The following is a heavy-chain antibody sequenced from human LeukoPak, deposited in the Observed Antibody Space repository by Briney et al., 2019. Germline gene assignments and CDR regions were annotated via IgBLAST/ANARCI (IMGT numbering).Heavy chain of an antibody. CDR1: GFTFSDSW. Sequence: GGSLRLSCAASGFTFSDSWMSWVRQAPGKGLEWVANMNQDGSDKDYVDSVKGRFTISRDNARNSLYLQMGSLRAEDTAVYYCATYTHWVAGDVWGQGTTATVSS. CDR2: MNQDGSDK. CDR3: ATYTHWVAGDV. D-gene: IGHD3-16*01. J-gene: IGHJ6*02. V-gene: IGHV3-7*01.